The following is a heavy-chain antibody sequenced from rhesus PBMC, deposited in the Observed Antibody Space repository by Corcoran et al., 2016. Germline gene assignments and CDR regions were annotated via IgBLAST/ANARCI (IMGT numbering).Heavy chain of an antibody. CDR1: GFTFSDYA. Sequence: EVQLVESGGGLVQPGGSLRLSCAASGFTFSDYAMDWVRQAPGTGLEWVGFIRSKAYGGTEEYAASVKGRFTIARDDSKNTAYLQMSSLKTEDTAVYYCTRDYEDDYGYYYTIDYWGQGVLVTVSS. V-gene: IGHV3-153*02. D-gene: IGHD3-9*01. CDR2: IRSKAYGGTE. CDR3: TRDYEDDYGYYYTIDY. J-gene: IGHJ4*01.